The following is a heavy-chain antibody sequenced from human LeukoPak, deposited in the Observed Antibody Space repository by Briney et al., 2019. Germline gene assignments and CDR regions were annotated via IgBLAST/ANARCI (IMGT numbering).Heavy chain of an antibody. V-gene: IGHV4-59*08. CDR3: ARRRRIGAAGGDGIDV. CDR1: GGSISNYY. J-gene: IGHJ6*02. Sequence: SETLSLTCTVSGGSISNYYWTWMRQPPGKGLEWIGYIYDSGSASTDYNPTLKSRVTISVDTSKNQFSLKLNPVTAADTAEYYCARRRRIGAAGGDGIDVWGQGTTVTVSS. CDR2: IYDSGSAST. D-gene: IGHD6-13*01.